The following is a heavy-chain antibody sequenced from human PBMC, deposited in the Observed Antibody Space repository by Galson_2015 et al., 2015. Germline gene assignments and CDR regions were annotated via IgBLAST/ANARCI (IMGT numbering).Heavy chain of an antibody. CDR2: INWNGGTI. V-gene: IGHV3-9*01. CDR3: VRGPDDNGDFGDY. CDR1: GFNFDDYS. D-gene: IGHD2-21*02. Sequence: SLRLSCAASGFNFDDYSMHWVRQAPGKGLEWVARINWNGGTIGYGDSDTGRFTISRDNAKNSLYLQMSRLRPEDTAIYYCVRGPDDNGDFGDYWGQGTLVTVS. J-gene: IGHJ4*02.